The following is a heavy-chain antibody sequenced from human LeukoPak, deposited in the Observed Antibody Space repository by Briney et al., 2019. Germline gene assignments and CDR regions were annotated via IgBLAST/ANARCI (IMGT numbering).Heavy chain of an antibody. V-gene: IGHV4-34*01. Sequence: SETLSLTCAVYGGSFSGYYWSWIRQPPGKGLEWIGEINHSGSTNYNPSLKSRVTISVDTSKNQFSLKLSSVAAADTAVYYCARRNMVRGLRGFDFWGQGTLVTVSS. CDR2: INHSGST. D-gene: IGHD3-10*01. CDR1: GGSFSGYY. J-gene: IGHJ4*02. CDR3: ARRNMVRGLRGFDF.